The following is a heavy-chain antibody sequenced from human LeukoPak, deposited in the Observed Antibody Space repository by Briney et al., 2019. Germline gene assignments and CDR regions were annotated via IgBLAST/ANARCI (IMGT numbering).Heavy chain of an antibody. Sequence: PGGSLRLSCAASGFTLSSYAMSWVRQAPGKGLEWVSAISVSGNTYHADSVKGRFTISRDSSKNTLYLQMNRLRAEDAAVYYCAKGLRYPDRGHFDYWGQGTLVTVSS. V-gene: IGHV3-23*01. J-gene: IGHJ4*02. D-gene: IGHD5/OR15-5a*01. CDR3: AKGLRYPDRGHFDY. CDR2: ISVSGNT. CDR1: GFTLSSYA.